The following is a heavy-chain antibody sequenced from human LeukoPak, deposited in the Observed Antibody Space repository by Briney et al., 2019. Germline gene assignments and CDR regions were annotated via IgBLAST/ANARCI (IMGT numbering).Heavy chain of an antibody. V-gene: IGHV4-34*01. CDR3: ARHVVVVVAATPPYYYYYYMDV. CDR1: GGSFSGYY. CDR2: INHSGST. D-gene: IGHD2-15*01. Sequence: SETLSLTCAVYGGSFSGYYWSWIRQPPGKGLERIGEINHSGSTNYNPSLKSRVTISVDTSKNQFSLKLSSVTAADTAVYYCARHVVVVVAATPPYYYYYYMDVWGKGTTVTISS. J-gene: IGHJ6*03.